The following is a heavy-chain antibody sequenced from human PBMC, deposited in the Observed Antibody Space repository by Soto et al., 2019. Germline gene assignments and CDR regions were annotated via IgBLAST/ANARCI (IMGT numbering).Heavy chain of an antibody. Sequence: GESLKISCKGSGYSFTSYWISRVRQMPGKGLEWMGRIDPSDSYTNYSPYFQGHVTITADKSISTAYLQWSSLKASDTAMYYCTRTPYYYYYGMDVWGQGTTVTVSS. CDR2: IDPSDSYT. CDR3: TRTPYYYYYGMDV. J-gene: IGHJ6*02. V-gene: IGHV5-10-1*01. CDR1: GYSFTSYW.